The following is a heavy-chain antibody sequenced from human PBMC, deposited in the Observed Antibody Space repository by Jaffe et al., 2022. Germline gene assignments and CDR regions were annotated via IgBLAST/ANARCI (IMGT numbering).Heavy chain of an antibody. V-gene: IGHV3-23*01. Sequence: EVQLLESGGGLVQPGGSLRLSCAASGFTFSSYAMTWVRQAPGKGLEWVSAISGRGGSTYYADSVKGRFTISRDNSKNTLYLQMNNLRAEDTAVYYCAKDAHYDFWSGPYYYYYYYMDVWGKGTTVTVSS. CDR1: GFTFSSYA. CDR2: ISGRGGST. D-gene: IGHD3-3*01. J-gene: IGHJ6*03. CDR3: AKDAHYDFWSGPYYYYYYYMDV.